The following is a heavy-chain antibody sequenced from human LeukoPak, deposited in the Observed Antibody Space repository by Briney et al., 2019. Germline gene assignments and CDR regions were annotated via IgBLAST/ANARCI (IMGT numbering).Heavy chain of an antibody. J-gene: IGHJ4*02. CDR1: GGSISSSSYY. V-gene: IGHV4-39*07. D-gene: IGHD3-22*01. CDR2: IYYSGST. CDR3: ARDLGWDYYDSSGYAFPY. Sequence: SETLSPTCTVSGGSISSSSYYWGWIRQPPGKGLEWIGSIYYSGSTYYNPPLKSRVTISVDTSKNQFSLKLSSVTAADTAVYYCARDLGWDYYDSSGYAFPYWGQGTLVTVSS.